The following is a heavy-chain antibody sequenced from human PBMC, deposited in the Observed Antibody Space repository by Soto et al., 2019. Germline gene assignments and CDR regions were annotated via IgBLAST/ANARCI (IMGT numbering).Heavy chain of an antibody. Sequence: EVRLVDSGGGLIQPGGSLRLSCAASGFSVSSSHMIWVRQAPGKGLEWVSVIYSGGTTYYAVSVKGRFTISRDKSKNTVYLQMDRLRTEDTAVYHCAKLGPDDSESYSFRYNWIDPWGQGTLVTVSS. CDR1: GFSVSSSH. CDR2: IYSGGTT. CDR3: AKLGPDDSESYSFRYNWIDP. J-gene: IGHJ5*02. V-gene: IGHV3-53*01. D-gene: IGHD3-10*01.